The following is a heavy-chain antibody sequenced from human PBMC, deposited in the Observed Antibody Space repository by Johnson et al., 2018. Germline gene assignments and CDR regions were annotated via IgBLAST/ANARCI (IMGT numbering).Heavy chain of an antibody. Sequence: VQLVQSGGNFVQXGGSLRLSCAVSGFTVRNTYMTWVRQAPGKGLEWVSVIYSGGTTYYADSVKGRFTISRDNSKNTGYLQLNSLRIEDTAVYYCGRDRWFYDDGLSGDDYYTFMDVWGTGTKVSVSS. V-gene: IGHV3-66*02. D-gene: IGHD3-16*01. CDR1: GFTVRNTY. CDR3: GRDRWFYDDGLSGDDYYTFMDV. CDR2: IYSGGTT. J-gene: IGHJ6*03.